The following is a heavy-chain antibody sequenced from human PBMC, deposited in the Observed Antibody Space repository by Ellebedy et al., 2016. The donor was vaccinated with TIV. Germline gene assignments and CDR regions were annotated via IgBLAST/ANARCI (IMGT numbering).Heavy chain of an antibody. J-gene: IGHJ4*02. D-gene: IGHD6-13*01. CDR1: GGSFSTYY. V-gene: IGHV4-59*01. CDR2: IYFSGST. Sequence: MPGGSLRLSCTVSGGSFSTYYWSWIRQPPGKTLEYIGYIYFSGSTNYNPSLRSRVTISVDTSKNQFSLELTSVTAADTAVYYCARVGASSSWSYYFDYWGQGSLVTVSS. CDR3: ARVGASSSWSYYFDY.